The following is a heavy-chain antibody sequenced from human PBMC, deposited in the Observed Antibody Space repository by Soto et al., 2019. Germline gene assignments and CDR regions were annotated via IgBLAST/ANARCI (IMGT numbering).Heavy chain of an antibody. D-gene: IGHD3-3*01. CDR1: GFTFSSYW. V-gene: IGHV3-74*01. CDR2: INSDGSST. CDR3: ASNSLEWLSRSGMDV. Sequence: EVQLVESGGGLVQPGGSLRLSCAASGFTFSSYWMHWVRQAPGKGLAWVSRINSDGSSTSYADSVKGRFTISRDNAKNTLYLQMNSLRAEDTAVYYCASNSLEWLSRSGMDVWGQGTTVTVSS. J-gene: IGHJ6*02.